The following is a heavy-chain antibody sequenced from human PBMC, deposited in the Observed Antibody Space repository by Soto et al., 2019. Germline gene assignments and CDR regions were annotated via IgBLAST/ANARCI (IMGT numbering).Heavy chain of an antibody. V-gene: IGHV1-69*13. CDR2: IIPVFGRP. CDR1: GGTFRRFG. J-gene: IGHJ1*01. CDR3: AREASGYDF. D-gene: IGHD5-12*01. Sequence: APVKVSSEASGGTFRRFGKSWVRQAPGQGLEWMGGIIPVFGRPNYAQRFRGRLTITADESTNTSYMELIDLTSEDTAVYYCAREASGYDFWGQGTQVTVSS.